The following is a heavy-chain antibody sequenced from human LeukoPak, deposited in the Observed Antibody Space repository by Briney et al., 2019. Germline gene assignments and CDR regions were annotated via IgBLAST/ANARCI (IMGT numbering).Heavy chain of an antibody. V-gene: IGHV1-2*02. Sequence: ASVKVSCKASGYTFTGYYMHWVRQAPGQGLEWTGWINPNSGGTNYAQKFQGRVTMTRDTSISTAYMELSRLRSDDTAVYYCARDSAVGDILTGLKYWGQGTLVTVSS. J-gene: IGHJ4*02. CDR2: INPNSGGT. CDR3: ARDSAVGDILTGLKY. CDR1: GYTFTGYY. D-gene: IGHD3-9*01.